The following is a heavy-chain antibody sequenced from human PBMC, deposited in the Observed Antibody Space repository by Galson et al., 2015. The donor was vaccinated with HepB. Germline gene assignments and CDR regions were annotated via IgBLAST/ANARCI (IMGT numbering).Heavy chain of an antibody. Sequence: SVKVSCKASGYSFTSYGISWVRQAPGQGLEWMGWISAYNGNTNYAQKLQGRVTMTTDTSTSTAYMELRSLRSDDTAVYYCARVGRPDYGDYSDYYYYYYMDVWGKGTTVTVSS. J-gene: IGHJ6*03. D-gene: IGHD4-17*01. V-gene: IGHV1-18*01. CDR3: ARVGRPDYGDYSDYYYYYYMDV. CDR2: ISAYNGNT. CDR1: GYSFTSYG.